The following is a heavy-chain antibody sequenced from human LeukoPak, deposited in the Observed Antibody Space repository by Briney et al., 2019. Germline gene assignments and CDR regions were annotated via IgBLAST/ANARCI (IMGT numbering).Heavy chain of an antibody. V-gene: IGHV3-15*05. J-gene: IGHJ4*02. CDR3: ATGSKYYHFWSGFYLGN. CDR1: GLIFTNAW. D-gene: IGHD3-3*01. CDR2: IKTKIDGGTV. Sequence: TSGGSLRLSCEVSGLIFTNAWMSWVRQSPGKGLEWVGRIKTKIDGGTVDYAEPVKGRFTISRDDSKSTLHLQMNSLRTEDTAVYYCATGSKYYHFWSGFYLGNWGQGTLVSVSS.